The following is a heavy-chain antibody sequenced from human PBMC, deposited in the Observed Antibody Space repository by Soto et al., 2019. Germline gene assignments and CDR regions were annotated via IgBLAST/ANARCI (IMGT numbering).Heavy chain of an antibody. Sequence: LSLTCTVSGDSLGNYYWGWIRQPPGKGLEWIGSIYYSGSTYYNPSLKSRVTISVDTSKNQLSLKLSSVTAADTAVYYCARPTYGSGSYSYDYWGQGTLVTVSS. J-gene: IGHJ4*02. CDR2: IYYSGST. CDR3: ARPTYGSGSYSYDY. CDR1: GDSLGNYY. D-gene: IGHD3-10*01. V-gene: IGHV4-39*01.